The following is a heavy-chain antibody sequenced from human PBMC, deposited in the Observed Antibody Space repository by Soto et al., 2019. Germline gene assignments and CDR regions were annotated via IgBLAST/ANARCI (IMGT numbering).Heavy chain of an antibody. Sequence: QVHLVQSGGEVKKPGASVKVSCKASGYPFTSSGFSWVRQAPGQGLEWMGWISAYNGNTLYAQKFKRRVTMTTDTSTSTAYMELGSLRSDDTAVYYCAADPYCGSAPGCSALDAWGPGTTVTFSS. V-gene: IGHV1-18*04. J-gene: IGHJ6*01. CDR3: AADPYCGSAPGCSALDA. CDR1: GYPFTSSG. D-gene: IGHD2-21*01. CDR2: ISAYNGNT.